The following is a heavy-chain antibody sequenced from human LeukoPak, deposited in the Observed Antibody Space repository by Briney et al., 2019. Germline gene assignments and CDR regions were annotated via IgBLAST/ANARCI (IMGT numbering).Heavy chain of an antibody. CDR2: IYPSDGST. CDR3: ARDQEAFDY. CDR1: GYSFTSNY. V-gene: IGHV1-46*01. Sequence: ASVKVSCKASGYSFTSNYIHWVRQAPGQGLEWMGMIYPSDGSTSYAQKFQGRGTVTRDTSTSTVHMELSGLRSEDTAVYYCARDQEAFDYWGQGTLVTVSS. J-gene: IGHJ4*02.